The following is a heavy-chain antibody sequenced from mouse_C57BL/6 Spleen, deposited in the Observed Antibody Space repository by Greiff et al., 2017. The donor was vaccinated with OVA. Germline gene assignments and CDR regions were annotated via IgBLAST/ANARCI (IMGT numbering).Heavy chain of an antibody. D-gene: IGHD1-2*01. CDR2: INPGSGGT. CDR3: ARSLLRSFYAMDY. J-gene: IGHJ4*01. CDR1: GYAFTNYL. Sequence: QVQLQQSGAELVRPGTSVKVSYKASGYAFTNYLIEWVKQRPGQGLEWIGVINPGSGGTNYNEKFKGKATLTADKSSSTAYMQLSSLTSEDSAVYFCARSLLRSFYAMDYWGQGTSVTVSS. V-gene: IGHV1-54*01.